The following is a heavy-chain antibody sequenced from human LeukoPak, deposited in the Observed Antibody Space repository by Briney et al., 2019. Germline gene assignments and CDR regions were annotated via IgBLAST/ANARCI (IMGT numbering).Heavy chain of an antibody. V-gene: IGHV4-39*07. CDR1: GGSISSSSYY. D-gene: IGHD1-1*01. CDR2: IYYSGNT. Sequence: SETLSLTCTVSGGSISSSSYYWGWVRQPPGKGMEWIGSIYYSGNTYYNPSLKSRVTISVDTSKNQFSLRLSSVTAADTAVYYCARPNWNDLHFDYWGQGTLVTVSS. J-gene: IGHJ4*02. CDR3: ARPNWNDLHFDY.